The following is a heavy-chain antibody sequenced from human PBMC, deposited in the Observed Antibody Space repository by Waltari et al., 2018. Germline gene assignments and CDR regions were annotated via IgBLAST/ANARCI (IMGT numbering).Heavy chain of an antibody. Sequence: QVQLVESGGGVVQPGGSLRLSCAASGFTFSSYGMPWVRQAPGKGLEWVAFIRYDGSNKYYADSVKGRFTISRDNSKNTLYLQMNSLRAEDTAVYYCAKDHDYALRAFDYWGQGTLVTVSS. CDR2: IRYDGSNK. V-gene: IGHV3-30*02. J-gene: IGHJ4*02. D-gene: IGHD4-17*01. CDR1: GFTFSSYG. CDR3: AKDHDYALRAFDY.